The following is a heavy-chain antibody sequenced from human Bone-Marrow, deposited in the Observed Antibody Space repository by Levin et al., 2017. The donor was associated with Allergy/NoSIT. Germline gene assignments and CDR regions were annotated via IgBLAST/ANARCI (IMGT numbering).Heavy chain of an antibody. CDR1: GFSLRTSGMC. D-gene: IGHD1-26*01. CDR2: IDWDDDK. Sequence: SGPTLVKPTQTLTLTCTFSGFSLRTSGMCVSWIRQPPGKALEWLARIDWDDDKYYSTSLKTRLTISKDTSKNQVVLTMTNMDPVGTATYYFARIRRGDSRSYYFFDYWGQGTLVTISS. V-gene: IGHV2-70*11. CDR3: ARIRRGDSRSYYFFDY. J-gene: IGHJ4*02.